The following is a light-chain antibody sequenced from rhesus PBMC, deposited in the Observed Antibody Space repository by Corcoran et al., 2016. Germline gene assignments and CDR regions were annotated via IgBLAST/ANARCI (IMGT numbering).Light chain of an antibody. CDR2: AVT. V-gene: IGLV2-32*02. CDR1: DSDIGGYNV. J-gene: IGLJ1*01. CDR3: SSYEGTNTYV. Sequence: QATLTQPRSVSGSPGLSVIISCTGTDSDIGGYNVVSWYQQYPVTAPTLLIYAVTKRPSGVSNRFSGSTSGNTASPTISGLLPEDEADYFCSSYEGTNTYVFGTGTRLTVL.